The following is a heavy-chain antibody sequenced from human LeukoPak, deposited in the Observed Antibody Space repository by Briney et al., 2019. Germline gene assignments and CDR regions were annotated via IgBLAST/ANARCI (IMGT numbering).Heavy chain of an antibody. D-gene: IGHD3-10*01. Sequence: GGSLRLSCAASGFRFSNSWMYWVRQGPGKGPVWVSRMKTDGTRIEYADSVKGRFTISRDNAKNTLFLEMSSLRVEDTAVYYCARGADHGGSYYPDWGQGTRVTVSS. CDR3: ARGADHGGSYYPD. CDR1: GFRFSNSW. CDR2: MKTDGTRI. J-gene: IGHJ4*02. V-gene: IGHV3-74*01.